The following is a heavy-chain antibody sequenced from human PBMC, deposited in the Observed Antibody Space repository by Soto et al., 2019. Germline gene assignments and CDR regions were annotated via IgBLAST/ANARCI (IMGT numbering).Heavy chain of an antibody. D-gene: IGHD3-16*02. Sequence: SETLSLTCTVSGGSISSYYWSWIRQPPGKGLEWIGYIYYSGSTNYNPSLKSRVTISVDTSKNQFSLKLSSVTAADTAVYYCARQAYIWGSYRYSPFDYWGQGTLVTVSS. CDR3: ARQAYIWGSYRYSPFDY. V-gene: IGHV4-59*08. CDR2: IYYSGST. J-gene: IGHJ4*02. CDR1: GGSISSYY.